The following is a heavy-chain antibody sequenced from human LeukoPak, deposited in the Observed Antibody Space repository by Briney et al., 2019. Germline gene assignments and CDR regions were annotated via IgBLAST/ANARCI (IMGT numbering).Heavy chain of an antibody. Sequence: SVKVSCKASGGTFSSYAISWVRQAPGQGLEWMGGIIPIFGTANYAQKFQGRVTITTDESTSTAYMELSSLRSEDTAVYYCARAREGPSIEYSSSSGAFDIWGQGTMVTVSS. CDR1: GGTFSSYA. D-gene: IGHD6-6*01. V-gene: IGHV1-69*05. CDR2: IIPIFGTA. J-gene: IGHJ3*02. CDR3: ARAREGPSIEYSSSSGAFDI.